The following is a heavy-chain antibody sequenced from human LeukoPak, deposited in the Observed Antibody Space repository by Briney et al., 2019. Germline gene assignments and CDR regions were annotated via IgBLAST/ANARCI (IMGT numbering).Heavy chain of an antibody. CDR3: ARDPYYDSSGFDY. D-gene: IGHD3-22*01. Sequence: SETLSLTCAVSGGSISSGGYSWSWIRQPPGKGLEWIGYIYHSGSTYYNPSLKSRVTISVDTSKNQFSLKLSSVTAADTAVYYCARDPYYDSSGFDYWGQGTLVTVSS. V-gene: IGHV4-30-2*01. CDR2: IYHSGST. J-gene: IGHJ4*02. CDR1: GGSISSGGYS.